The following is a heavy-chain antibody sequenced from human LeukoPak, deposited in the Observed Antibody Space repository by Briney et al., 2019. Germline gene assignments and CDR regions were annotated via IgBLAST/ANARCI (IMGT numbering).Heavy chain of an antibody. J-gene: IGHJ3*02. CDR3: ARPYTPMAKGTFDI. V-gene: IGHV3-7*01. CDR2: IKQDGSEK. Sequence: GGSLRLSCAASGFTFSSYWMSWVRQAPGKGLEWVANIKQDGSEKYYVDSVKGRFTISRDNAKSSLYLQMNSLRAEDTAVYYCARPYTPMAKGTFDIWGQGTVVTVSS. CDR1: GFTFSSYW. D-gene: IGHD5-18*01.